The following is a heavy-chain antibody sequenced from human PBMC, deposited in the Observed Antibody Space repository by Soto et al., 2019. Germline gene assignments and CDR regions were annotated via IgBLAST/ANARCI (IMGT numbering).Heavy chain of an antibody. CDR3: ARGLNYIVY. Sequence: SETLSLTCAVYGGSFSGYYWSWLRQPPGKGLEWIGEINQSGSTNYNPSLKSRVTISIDTSKNQFSLKVSSVTAADTAVYYCARGLNYIVYWGQGTLVTVSS. J-gene: IGHJ4*02. V-gene: IGHV4-34*01. CDR1: GGSFSGYY. CDR2: INQSGST. D-gene: IGHD3-10*01.